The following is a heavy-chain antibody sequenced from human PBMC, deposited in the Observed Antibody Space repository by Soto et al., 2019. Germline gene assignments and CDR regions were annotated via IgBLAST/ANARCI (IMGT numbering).Heavy chain of an antibody. CDR2: IWYDGSNK. J-gene: IGHJ6*02. D-gene: IGHD6-19*01. CDR3: ARDGQGLAPYALDV. Sequence: QVQLVESGGGVAQPGRSLRLSCTVSGFTFSGHAMHWVRQAPGKGLEWVKPIWYDGSNKYYVESVKGRFTISRDNSKNTLYLQLNSLRVEDTAVYYCARDGQGLAPYALDVWSQGTSVTVSS. V-gene: IGHV3-33*01. CDR1: GFTFSGHA.